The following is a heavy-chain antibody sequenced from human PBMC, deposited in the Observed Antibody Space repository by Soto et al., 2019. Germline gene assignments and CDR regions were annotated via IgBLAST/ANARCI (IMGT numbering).Heavy chain of an antibody. J-gene: IGHJ6*02. Sequence: SETLSLTCAVYVGSFSGYYWSWIRQPPGKGLEWIGEINHSGSTNYNPSLKSRVTISVDTSKNQFSLKLSSVTAADTAVYYCASLADPYYYYGMDVWGQGTTVTVSS. CDR1: VGSFSGYY. CDR2: INHSGST. CDR3: ASLADPYYYYGMDV. V-gene: IGHV4-34*01.